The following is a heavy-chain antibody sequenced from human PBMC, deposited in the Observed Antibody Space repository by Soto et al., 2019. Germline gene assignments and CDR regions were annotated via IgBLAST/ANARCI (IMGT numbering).Heavy chain of an antibody. CDR2: FDPEDGEA. D-gene: IGHD5-12*01. CDR1: GYTLTELS. Sequence: ASVKVSCKVSGYTLTELSVHWVRQAPGKGLEWMGGFDPEDGEAIYAQWFQGRVTMTEDTSTDTAYMELSSLRSEDTAVYYCAREVHSGYDPVFYYYMDVWGKGTTVTVSS. CDR3: AREVHSGYDPVFYYYMDV. V-gene: IGHV1-24*01. J-gene: IGHJ6*03.